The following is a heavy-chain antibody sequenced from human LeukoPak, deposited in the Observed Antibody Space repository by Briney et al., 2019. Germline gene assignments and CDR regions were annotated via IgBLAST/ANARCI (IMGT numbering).Heavy chain of an antibody. CDR3: ARNQTSYDSWSGSRTGSHQAFDV. V-gene: IGHV4-39*01. Sequence: SETLSLTCTVSGGSVSSSSYYWGWIRQPPGKGLEWIGSIYFSGSTYYNPSLKSRVTISVDTSKNQFSLRLSSVTAADTAVYYCARNQTSYDSWSGSRTGSHQAFDVWGQGRLVTVSS. J-gene: IGHJ3*01. CDR2: IYFSGST. CDR1: GGSVSSSSYY. D-gene: IGHD3-3*01.